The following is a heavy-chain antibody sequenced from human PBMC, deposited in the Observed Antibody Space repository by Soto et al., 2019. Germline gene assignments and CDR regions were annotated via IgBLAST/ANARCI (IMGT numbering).Heavy chain of an antibody. CDR3: ARGPTGSGNWFDP. CDR1: SGSFSGYY. CDR2: ISQSGNT. V-gene: IGHV4-34*01. Sequence: SETLSLTCSIYSGSFSGYYWSWIRQPPGKGLEWIGEISQSGNTNYSPSLKSRVSISIDTSKKQFSLNLASVSAADTAVYYCARGPTGSGNWFDPWGQGTLVTVST. J-gene: IGHJ5*02. D-gene: IGHD1-26*01.